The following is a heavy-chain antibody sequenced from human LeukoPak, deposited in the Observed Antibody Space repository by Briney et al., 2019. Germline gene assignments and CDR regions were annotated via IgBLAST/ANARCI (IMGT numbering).Heavy chain of an antibody. CDR1: GFTFSSHW. CDR3: ARVGRNWEFDY. CDR2: IRQDANEI. J-gene: IGHJ4*02. D-gene: IGHD7-27*01. Sequence: GGSLRLSCAASGFTFSSHWMSWVRQAPGQGLQWVASIRQDANEIHYVDSVRGRFTISRDNAENSLYLQMNSLRAEDTAVYYCARVGRNWEFDYWGQGTLVTVSS. V-gene: IGHV3-7*02.